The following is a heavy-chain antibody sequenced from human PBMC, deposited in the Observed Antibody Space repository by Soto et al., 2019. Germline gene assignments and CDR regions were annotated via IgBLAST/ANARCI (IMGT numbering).Heavy chain of an antibody. D-gene: IGHD4-4*01. V-gene: IGHV3-74*01. Sequence: EVQLVESGGGLVQPGGSLRLSCAASGFTFSNYWMHWVRQAPGKGLVWISRINTDGSTTIYADSVKGRFTISRDNAKNTLFLQMNSLRAEDTAVYYCARDLTTLGTPGDDFDYWGQGTLVTVSS. CDR1: GFTFSNYW. CDR3: ARDLTTLGTPGDDFDY. J-gene: IGHJ4*02. CDR2: INTDGSTT.